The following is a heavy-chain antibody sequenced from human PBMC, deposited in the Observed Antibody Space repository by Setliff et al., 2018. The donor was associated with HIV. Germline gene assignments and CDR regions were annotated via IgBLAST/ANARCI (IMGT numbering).Heavy chain of an antibody. CDR1: GYTFTSYD. CDR3: ASDLNWASADY. D-gene: IGHD7-27*01. V-gene: IGHV1-8*01. CDR2: MNPNSGNT. J-gene: IGHJ4*02. Sequence: GASVKVSCKASGYTFTSYDINWVRQATGQGLEWMGWMNPNSGNTGYAQKFQGRVTMTRNNAENSLSLQMNSLTVDDTAIYYCASDLNWASADYWGQGILVTVSS.